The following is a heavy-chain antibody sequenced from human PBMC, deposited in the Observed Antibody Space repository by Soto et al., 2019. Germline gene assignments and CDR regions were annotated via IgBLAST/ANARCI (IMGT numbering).Heavy chain of an antibody. D-gene: IGHD2-8*01. J-gene: IGHJ4*01. Sequence: EVQLVESGGGLVKPGGSLRLSCVGSGLTLSDAWMNWVRQIPGKGPEWVGRIKTKSDGAVTDYAALAKGRFTISRDDSENTVYLQMNSLKTEYTAVYYCAREWCGDFVWGHGTLVTVSS. CDR1: GLTLSDAW. V-gene: IGHV3-15*05. CDR3: AREWCGDFV. CDR2: IKTKSDGAVT.